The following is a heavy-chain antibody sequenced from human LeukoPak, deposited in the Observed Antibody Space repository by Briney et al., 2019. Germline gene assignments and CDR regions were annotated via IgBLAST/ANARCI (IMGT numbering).Heavy chain of an antibody. V-gene: IGHV3-7*03. CDR2: TNQDGSVK. D-gene: IGHD4-17*01. Sequence: PGGSLRLSCEGSGFMFNNYWMNWVRQAPGKGLEWVAKTNQDGSVKDYADSVKGRFTISRDNSKNTLYLQMNSLRAEDTAVYYCAKGTTVTNWFDPWGQGTLVTVSS. CDR3: AKGTTVTNWFDP. J-gene: IGHJ5*02. CDR1: GFMFNNYW.